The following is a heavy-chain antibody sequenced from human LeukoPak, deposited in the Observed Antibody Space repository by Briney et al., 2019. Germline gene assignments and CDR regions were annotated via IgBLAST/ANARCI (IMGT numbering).Heavy chain of an antibody. D-gene: IGHD6-13*01. J-gene: IGHJ4*02. V-gene: IGHV3-23*01. CDR2: ISGSGGST. CDR3: AKDAMYSSSWFDY. CDR1: GFTFSSYA. Sequence: GGSLRLSCAASGFTFSSYAMSWVRQAPGKGPEWVSTISGSGGSTYYADSVKGRFTISRDNSKNTLYLQMNSLRAEDTAVYYCAKDAMYSSSWFDYWGQGTLVTVSS.